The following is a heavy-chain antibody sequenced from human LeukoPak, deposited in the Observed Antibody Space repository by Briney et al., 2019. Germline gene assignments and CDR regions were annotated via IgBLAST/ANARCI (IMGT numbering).Heavy chain of an antibody. CDR3: ARLLTTVVTPGAMDV. CDR1: GYRFTSYW. Sequence: GESLKISCKGSGYRFTSYWIGWVRQMPGKGLEWMGTIFPGDLDTRYSRSFQGQVTISGAKSLITAYLQWSSLKASDTAMYFCARLLTTVVTPGAMDVWGQGTTVTVSS. V-gene: IGHV5-51*01. D-gene: IGHD4-23*01. CDR2: IFPGDLDT. J-gene: IGHJ6*02.